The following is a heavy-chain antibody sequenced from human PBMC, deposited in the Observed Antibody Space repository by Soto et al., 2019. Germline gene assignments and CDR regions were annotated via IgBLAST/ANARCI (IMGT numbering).Heavy chain of an antibody. CDR3: ARQGLRYFDWLLSYNWFDP. CDR2: IIPIFGTA. J-gene: IGHJ5*02. V-gene: IGHV1-69*13. Sequence: GASVKVSCKASGGTFSSYAISWVRQAPGQGLEWMGGIIPIFGTANYAQKFQGRVTITADESTSTAYMELSSLRSEDTAVYYCARQGLRYFDWLLSYNWFDPWGQGTLVTVSS. D-gene: IGHD3-9*01. CDR1: GGTFSSYA.